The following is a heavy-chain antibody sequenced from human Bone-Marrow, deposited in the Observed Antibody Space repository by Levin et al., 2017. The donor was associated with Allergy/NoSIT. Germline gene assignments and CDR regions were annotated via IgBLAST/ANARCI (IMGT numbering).Heavy chain of an antibody. J-gene: IGHJ4*02. D-gene: IGHD6-6*01. CDR2: ITESGDT. CDR1: GFTFSTYG. Sequence: GESLKISCTASGFTFSTYGMSWVRQAPGKGLEWVSSITESGDTFYADSVKGRFTISRDNSKNTRYLQMNSLRAEDTAVYYCAKTGALIQAVRRDIDYWGQGTLVTVSS. V-gene: IGHV3-23*01. CDR3: AKTGALIQAVRRDIDY.